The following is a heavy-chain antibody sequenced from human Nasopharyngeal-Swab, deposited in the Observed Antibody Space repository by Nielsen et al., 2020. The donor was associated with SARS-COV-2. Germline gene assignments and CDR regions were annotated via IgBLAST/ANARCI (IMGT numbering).Heavy chain of an antibody. CDR1: GGSISSGGYS. CDR2: IYYSGST. Sequence: SETLSLTCAVSGGSISSGGYSWSWIRQPPGKGLEWIGYIYYSGSTNYNPSLKSRVTMSVDTSKNQFSLKLSSVTAADTAVYYCARVNGDSNEVYYYGMDVWGQGTTVTVSS. J-gene: IGHJ6*02. D-gene: IGHD4-17*01. V-gene: IGHV4-61*08. CDR3: ARVNGDSNEVYYYGMDV.